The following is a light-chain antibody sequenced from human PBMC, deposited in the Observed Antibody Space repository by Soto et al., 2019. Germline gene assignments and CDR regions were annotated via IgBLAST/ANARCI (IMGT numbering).Light chain of an antibody. CDR1: QSVNSDY. CDR2: GAS. CDR3: QQYGDSVFT. J-gene: IGKJ3*01. V-gene: IGKV3-20*01. Sequence: EIVLTQSPGTLSLSPGERATLSCRASQSVNSDYLAWYQQKPGQAPRLLIYGASSRAAGIPDRFSGSGSGTDFTLTISRLEPEDFAVYYCQQYGDSVFTFGPGTKVDIK.